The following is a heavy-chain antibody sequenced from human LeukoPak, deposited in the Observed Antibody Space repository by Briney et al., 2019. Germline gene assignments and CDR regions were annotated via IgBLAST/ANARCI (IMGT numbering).Heavy chain of an antibody. Sequence: KSGGSLRLSCAASGFTFSTYSLMWVRQAPGKGLEWVSFIGTSSGYIYYADSVKGRFTISRDNAKNSLYLQMNSLGAEDTAVYYCAREHYFYHMDGWGEGTTVTVSS. CDR3: AREHYFYHMDG. J-gene: IGHJ6*03. CDR1: GFTFSTYS. V-gene: IGHV3-21*06. CDR2: IGTSSGYI.